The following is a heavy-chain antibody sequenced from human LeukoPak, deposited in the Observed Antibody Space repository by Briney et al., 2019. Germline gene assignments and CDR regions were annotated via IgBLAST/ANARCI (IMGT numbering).Heavy chain of an antibody. CDR3: ARDPSRGYSYGWGFNWGSRGWFDP. J-gene: IGHJ5*02. D-gene: IGHD5-18*01. CDR2: IYYSGST. CDR1: GGSISSGGYY. Sequence: PSQTLSLTCTVSGGSISSGGYYWSWIRQHPGKGLEWIGYIYYSGSTYYNPSLKSRVIISVDTSKNQFSLKLSSVTAADTAVYYCARDPSRGYSYGWGFNWGSRGWFDPWGQGTLVTVSS. V-gene: IGHV4-31*03.